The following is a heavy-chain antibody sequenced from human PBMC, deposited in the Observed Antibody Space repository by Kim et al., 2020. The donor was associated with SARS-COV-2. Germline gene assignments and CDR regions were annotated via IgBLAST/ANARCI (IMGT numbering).Heavy chain of an antibody. V-gene: IGHV1-8*01. J-gene: IGHJ4*02. Sequence: AQKLQGRVTMTRKPSISTVYMELSSLRSEDTAVYYCARGLNTYSSSWMDYWGQGTLVTVSS. CDR3: ARGLNTYSSSWMDY. D-gene: IGHD6-13*01.